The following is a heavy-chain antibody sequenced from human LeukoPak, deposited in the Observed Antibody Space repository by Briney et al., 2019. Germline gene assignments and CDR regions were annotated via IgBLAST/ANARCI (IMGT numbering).Heavy chain of an antibody. V-gene: IGHV4-34*01. Sequence: SETLSLTCAVYGGSFSGYYWSLIRPPPGKGLEWIGEINHSGSTNYNPSLKSRVTISVDTSKNQFSLKLSSVTAADTAVYYCAGSTVYYYYYMDVWGKGTTVTVSS. J-gene: IGHJ6*03. CDR2: INHSGST. D-gene: IGHD4-17*01. CDR1: GGSFSGYY. CDR3: AGSTVYYYYYMDV.